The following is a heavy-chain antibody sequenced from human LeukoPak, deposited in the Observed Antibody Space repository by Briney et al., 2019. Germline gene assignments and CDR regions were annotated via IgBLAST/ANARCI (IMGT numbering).Heavy chain of an antibody. CDR3: AKVPRQHDNWFDP. V-gene: IGHV3-7*01. Sequence: GGSLRLSCAASGFTFSSYWMSWVRQAPGKGLEWVANIKQDGSEKYYVDSVKGRFTISRDDAKNSLYLQMNSLRAEDTAIYYCAKVPRQHDNWFDPWGQGTLVTVSS. CDR1: GFTFSSYW. J-gene: IGHJ5*02. D-gene: IGHD3-9*01. CDR2: IKQDGSEK.